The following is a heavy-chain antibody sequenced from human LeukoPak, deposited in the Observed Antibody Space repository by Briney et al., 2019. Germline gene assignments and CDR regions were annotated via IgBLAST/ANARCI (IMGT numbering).Heavy chain of an antibody. CDR3: ARVLVVVAATRSRPFDY. V-gene: IGHV3-7*01. D-gene: IGHD2-15*01. CDR2: IKQDGSEK. CDR1: GFTFSSYW. J-gene: IGHJ4*02. Sequence: PGGSLRLSCAASGFTFSSYWMSWVRQAPGKGLERVANIKQDGSEKYYVDSVKGRFTISRDNAKNSLYLQMNSLRAEDTAVYYCARVLVVVAATRSRPFDYWGQGTLVTVSS.